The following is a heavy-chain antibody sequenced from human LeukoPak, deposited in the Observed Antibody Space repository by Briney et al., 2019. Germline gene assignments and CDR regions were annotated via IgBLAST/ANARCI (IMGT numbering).Heavy chain of an antibody. Sequence: PGGSLRLSCAASGFTFSSYGMHSVRQAPGKGLEWVAFIRYDGSNKYYADSVKGRFTISRDNSKNMLYLQMNSLRAEDTAVYYCAGGPKQQLLWGRASNGFDPWGQGTLVTVSS. CDR1: GFTFSSYG. V-gene: IGHV3-30*02. CDR3: AGGPKQQLLWGRASNGFDP. J-gene: IGHJ5*02. D-gene: IGHD2-2*01. CDR2: IRYDGSNK.